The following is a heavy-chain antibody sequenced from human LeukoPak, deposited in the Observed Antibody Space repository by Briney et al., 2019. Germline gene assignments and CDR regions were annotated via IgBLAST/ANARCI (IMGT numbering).Heavy chain of an antibody. Sequence: GRSLRLSCAASGFTFSSFSMNWVRQTPGKGLEWVSSITSSSNYIYYAESVKGRLTISRDNAKNSLYLQMNSLRAEDTGVYYCARDGDLFDYWGQGTLVTVSS. D-gene: IGHD3-10*01. V-gene: IGHV3-21*01. CDR1: GFTFSSFS. CDR3: ARDGDLFDY. CDR2: ITSSSNYI. J-gene: IGHJ4*02.